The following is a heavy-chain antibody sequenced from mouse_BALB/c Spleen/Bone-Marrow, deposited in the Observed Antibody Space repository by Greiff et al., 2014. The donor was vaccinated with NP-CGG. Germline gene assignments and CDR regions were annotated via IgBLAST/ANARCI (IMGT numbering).Heavy chain of an antibody. CDR1: GYAFTNYL. Sequence: VQLQQSGAKLVRPGTSVKVSCKASGYAFTNYLIEWFKQRPGQGLEWIGVINPGSGGTNFNEKFRGKATLTADKSSSTAYMQFNSLTSDDSAVYFCARGGYYGLDYWGQGTTLTVSS. J-gene: IGHJ2*01. V-gene: IGHV1-54*03. D-gene: IGHD2-1*01. CDR3: ARGGYYGLDY. CDR2: INPGSGGT.